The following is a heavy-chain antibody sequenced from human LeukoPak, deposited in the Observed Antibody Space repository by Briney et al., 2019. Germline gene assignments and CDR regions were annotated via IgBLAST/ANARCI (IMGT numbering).Heavy chain of an antibody. J-gene: IGHJ4*02. V-gene: IGHV4-59*08. CDR2: IHYTGNT. CDR1: GGSISSYY. Sequence: PSETLSLTCTVSGGSISSYYWSWIRQPPGKGLEWIGYIHYTGNTNYNPSLKSRVTISVDTSKNQFSLKLSSVTAADTAVYYCAEGASYPDFDYWGQGTLVTVSS. CDR3: AEGASYPDFDY. D-gene: IGHD3-16*02.